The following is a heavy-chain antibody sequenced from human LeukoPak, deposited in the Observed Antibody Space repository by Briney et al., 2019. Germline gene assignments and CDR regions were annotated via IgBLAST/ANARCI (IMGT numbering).Heavy chain of an antibody. CDR3: ARDSLRQQLGNYYYYYMDV. CDR2: IGTAGDT. Sequence: GGSLRLSCAASGFTFSSYDMHWVRQATGKGLEWVSVIGTAGDTYYPGSVKGRFTISRDNAKNSLYLQMNSLRAEDTAVYYCARDSLRQQLGNYYYYYMDVWGKGTTVTVSS. CDR1: GFTFSSYD. J-gene: IGHJ6*03. V-gene: IGHV3-13*01. D-gene: IGHD6-6*01.